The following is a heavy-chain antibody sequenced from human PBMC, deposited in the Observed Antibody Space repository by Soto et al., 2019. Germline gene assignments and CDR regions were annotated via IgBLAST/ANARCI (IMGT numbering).Heavy chain of an antibody. J-gene: IGHJ5*02. CDR1: GFTFSDHH. Sequence: EVHLVESGGGLVQPGGSLRLSCAASGFTFSDHHMDWVRQAPGKGLEWVGRTRNRANSYTTEYAASVKGRFTISRDDSKTSLYLQMNSLNTADTAVYYCSRDLGSWGQGTLVTVSS. V-gene: IGHV3-72*01. CDR3: SRDLGS. CDR2: TRNRANSYTT.